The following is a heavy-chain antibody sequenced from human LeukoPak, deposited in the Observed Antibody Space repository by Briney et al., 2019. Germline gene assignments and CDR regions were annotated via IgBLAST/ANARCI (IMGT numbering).Heavy chain of an antibody. J-gene: IGHJ4*02. CDR2: INTNTGDT. V-gene: IGHV1-2*02. CDR1: GYTFTGYY. CDR3: ARDERFCNGDNHYPDLGY. D-gene: IGHD2-15*01. Sequence: ASVKVSCKASGYTFTGYYLFWVRQAPGQGLEWMGWINTNTGDTRYGQKFQGRVTLTRDTCITTTYMELSSLRSDDTAVYYCARDERFCNGDNHYPDLGYWGQGTLVTVSS.